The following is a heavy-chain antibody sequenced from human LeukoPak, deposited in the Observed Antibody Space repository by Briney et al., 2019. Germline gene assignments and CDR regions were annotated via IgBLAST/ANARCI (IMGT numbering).Heavy chain of an antibody. CDR1: GGSISNYY. CDR3: ASSFYDLLVYFDY. Sequence: KSSETLSLTCTVSGGSISNYYWSWIRQSPVKGLEWIGSIYYSGSTYYNPSLKSRVTIPVDTSKNQFSLKLSSVTAEDTAVYYCASSFYDLLVYFDYWGQGTLVTVSS. J-gene: IGHJ4*02. V-gene: IGHV4-59*12. D-gene: IGHD5/OR15-5a*01. CDR2: IYYSGST.